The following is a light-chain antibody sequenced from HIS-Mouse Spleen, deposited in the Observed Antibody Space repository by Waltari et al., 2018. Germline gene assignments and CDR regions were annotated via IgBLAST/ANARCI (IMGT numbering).Light chain of an antibody. J-gene: IGKJ2*01. V-gene: IGKV1-39*01. CDR1: QSISSY. CDR3: QQSYSTPMYT. CDR2: AAS. Sequence: DIQMTQSPSSLSASVGDRVNIPCRASQSISSYLNWYQQKPGKAPKLLIYAASSLQSGVPSRFSGSGSGTDFTLTISSLQPEDFATYYCQQSYSTPMYTFGQGTKLEIK.